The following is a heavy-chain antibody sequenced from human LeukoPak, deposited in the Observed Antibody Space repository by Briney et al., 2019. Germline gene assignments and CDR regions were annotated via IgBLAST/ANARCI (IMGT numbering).Heavy chain of an antibody. CDR3: ARDSGLIDYDFWSGFDY. J-gene: IGHJ4*02. CDR1: GFTFSSYA. V-gene: IGHV3-30-3*01. CDR2: ISYDGSNK. D-gene: IGHD3-3*01. Sequence: PGGSLRLSCAASGFTFSSYAMHWVRQASGKGLEWVAVISYDGSNKYYADSVKGRFTISRDNSKNTLYPQMNSVRAEDTAVYYCARDSGLIDYDFWSGFDYWGQGTLVTVSS.